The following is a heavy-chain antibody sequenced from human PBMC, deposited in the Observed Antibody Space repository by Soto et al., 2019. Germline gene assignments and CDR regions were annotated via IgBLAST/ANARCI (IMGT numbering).Heavy chain of an antibody. D-gene: IGHD6-13*01. Sequence: PGGSLRLSCAGSGFTFSSYSMNWVRQAPGKGLEWVSSISSSSSYIYYADSVKGRFTISRDNAKKSLYLQMNSLRAEDTAVYYCASLGLAPARTHHWGRGTLVTVSS. CDR2: ISSSSSYI. J-gene: IGHJ5*02. CDR1: GFTFSSYS. V-gene: IGHV3-21*01. CDR3: ASLGLAPARTHH.